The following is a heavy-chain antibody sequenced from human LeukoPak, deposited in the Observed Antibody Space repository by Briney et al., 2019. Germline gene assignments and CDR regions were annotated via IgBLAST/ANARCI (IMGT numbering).Heavy chain of an antibody. CDR3: ARESACGTTNCLAPADWLDP. J-gene: IGHJ5*02. CDR2: ISPNSGDT. V-gene: IGHV1-2*02. CDR1: GYTFTGYY. Sequence: GASVKLSCKASGYTFTGYYMHWVRQAPGQGLEWMGRISPNSGDTDIAQKFQGRVTMTRDTSIATSYMEVDSLTSDDTAVYYCARESACGTTNCLAPADWLDPWGQGTLVIVSS. D-gene: IGHD2-2*01.